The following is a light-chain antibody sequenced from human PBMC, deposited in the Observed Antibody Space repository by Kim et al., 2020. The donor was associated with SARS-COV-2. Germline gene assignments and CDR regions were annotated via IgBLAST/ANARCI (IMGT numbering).Light chain of an antibody. CDR1: QSVSSY. Sequence: PGERATCSGRASQSVSSYLAWYPQKPGQAPRLRIYYASNRATGIPARFSGSGSGTDFTLTISSLEPEDFAVYYCKQRSNWPSTFRGGTKVDIK. J-gene: IGKJ4*01. CDR2: YAS. CDR3: KQRSNWPST. V-gene: IGKV3-11*01.